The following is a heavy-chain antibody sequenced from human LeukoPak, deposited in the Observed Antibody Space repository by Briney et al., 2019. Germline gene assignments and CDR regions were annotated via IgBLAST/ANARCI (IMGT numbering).Heavy chain of an antibody. CDR2: IYYSGST. CDR3: ASAIAAAATYAFDI. CDR1: GGSISSYY. V-gene: IGHV4-59*01. D-gene: IGHD6-13*01. J-gene: IGHJ3*02. Sequence: SETLSLTCTVSGGSISSYYWSWIRQPPGKGLEWIGYIYYSGSTNYNPSLKSRVTISVDTSKNQFSLKLSSVTAADTAIYYCASAIAAAATYAFDIWGQGTKVTVSS.